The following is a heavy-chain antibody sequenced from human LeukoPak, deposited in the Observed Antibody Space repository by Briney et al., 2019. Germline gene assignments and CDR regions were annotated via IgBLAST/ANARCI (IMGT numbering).Heavy chain of an antibody. D-gene: IGHD6-19*01. Sequence: SETLSLTCAVSGGFISSSNWWSWVRQPPGKGLEWIGEIYHSGSTNYNPSLKSRVTISVDKSKNQFSLKLSSVTAADTAVYYCASSSGYSSGWSDYWGQGTLVTVSS. CDR1: GGFISSSNW. CDR2: IYHSGST. V-gene: IGHV4-4*02. J-gene: IGHJ4*02. CDR3: ASSSGYSSGWSDY.